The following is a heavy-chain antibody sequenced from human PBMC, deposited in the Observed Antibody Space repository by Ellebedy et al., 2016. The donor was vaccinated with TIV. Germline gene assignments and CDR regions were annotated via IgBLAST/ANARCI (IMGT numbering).Heavy chain of an antibody. Sequence: GESLKISCATSGFTFDNFAMRWSRQAPGKGLEWVSAITGSGDRTFYADSVKGRFTISRDNSKKTLYLQMNSLRAEDTAIYYCAKGRGGGSDSSAPRYYFDYWGLGTLVTVSS. J-gene: IGHJ4*02. CDR1: GFTFDNFA. CDR2: ITGSGDRT. D-gene: IGHD3-22*01. CDR3: AKGRGGGSDSSAPRYYFDY. V-gene: IGHV3-23*01.